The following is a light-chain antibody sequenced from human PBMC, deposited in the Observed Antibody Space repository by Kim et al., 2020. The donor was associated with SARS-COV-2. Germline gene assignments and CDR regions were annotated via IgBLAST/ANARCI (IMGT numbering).Light chain of an antibody. CDR2: DVS. CDR3: SSYTNSRTYV. V-gene: IGLV2-14*03. CDR1: SSDVGGYNY. J-gene: IGLJ1*01. Sequence: QSALTQPASVSGSPGQSITISCTGTSSDVGGYNYVSWYQQNPYKAPKLMIYDVSKRPSGVSNRFSGSKSGNTASLTISGLQAEDEADYYCSSYTNSRTYVFGTGTKVTVL.